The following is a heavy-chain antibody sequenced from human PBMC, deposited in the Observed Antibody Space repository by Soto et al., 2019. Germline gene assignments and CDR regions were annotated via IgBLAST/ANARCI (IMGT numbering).Heavy chain of an antibody. CDR3: AREGEYCSSTRCPIDY. CDR1: GGSISSGDYY. V-gene: IGHV4-30-4*01. D-gene: IGHD2-2*01. Sequence: QVQLQESGPGLVKPSQTLSLTCTVSGGSISSGDYYWSWIRQPPGKGLEWIGYIYYSGSTYYNPSRKSRGNLSVDTSKNQFSLKLSSVTAADTAVYYCAREGEYCSSTRCPIDYWGQVTLVTVSS. CDR2: IYYSGST. J-gene: IGHJ4*02.